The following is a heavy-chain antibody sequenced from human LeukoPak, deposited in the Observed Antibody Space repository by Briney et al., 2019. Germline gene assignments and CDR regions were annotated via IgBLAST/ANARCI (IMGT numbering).Heavy chain of an antibody. Sequence: PGGSLRLSCAASGFTFNTYAMNWVRQAPGKGLEWVSAISGSGGSTYYADSVKGRFTISRDNSKNTLYLQMNSLRAEDTAVYYCAKEEITMIVVVIQAADAFDIWGQGTMVTVSS. CDR2: ISGSGGST. CDR3: AKEEITMIVVVIQAADAFDI. V-gene: IGHV3-23*01. J-gene: IGHJ3*02. D-gene: IGHD3-22*01. CDR1: GFTFNTYA.